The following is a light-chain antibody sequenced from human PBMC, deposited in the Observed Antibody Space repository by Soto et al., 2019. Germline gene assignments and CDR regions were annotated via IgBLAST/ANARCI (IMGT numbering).Light chain of an antibody. CDR2: GAS. J-gene: IGKJ1*01. Sequence: EIVLTQSPSTRSLSPGERATLSCRASQSVSSYLAWYQQKPGQAPRLLIYGASNRATGIPDRFSGSGSGTDFTLTISRLEPEDFAVYYCQQYGSSGTFGQGTKVDIK. V-gene: IGKV3-20*01. CDR1: QSVSSY. CDR3: QQYGSSGT.